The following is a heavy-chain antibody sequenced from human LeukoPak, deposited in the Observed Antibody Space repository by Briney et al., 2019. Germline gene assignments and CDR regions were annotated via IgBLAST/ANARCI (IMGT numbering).Heavy chain of an antibody. CDR1: GGSISSYY. Sequence: SETLSLTCTVSGGSISSYYWSWIRQPPGKGLEWIGYIYYSGSTNYNPSLKSRDTISVDTSKNQFSLKLSSVTAADTAVYYCARGAAGTAWTFDIWGQGTMVTVSS. CDR3: ARGAAGTAWTFDI. D-gene: IGHD6-13*01. CDR2: IYYSGST. J-gene: IGHJ3*02. V-gene: IGHV4-59*01.